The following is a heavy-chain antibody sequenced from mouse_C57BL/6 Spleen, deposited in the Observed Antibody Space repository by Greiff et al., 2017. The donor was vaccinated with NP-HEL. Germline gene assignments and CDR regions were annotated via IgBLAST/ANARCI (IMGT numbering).Heavy chain of an antibody. CDR3: ARRGNYYGSSPYYFDY. Sequence: VQLQESGAELVKPGASVKMSCKASGYTFTTYPIEWMKQNHGKSLEWIGNFHPYNDDTKYNEKFKGKATLTVEKSSSTVYLELSRLTSDDSAVYYCARRGNYYGSSPYYFDYWGQGTTLTVSS. J-gene: IGHJ2*01. CDR2: FHPYNDDT. CDR1: GYTFTTYP. D-gene: IGHD1-1*01. V-gene: IGHV1-47*01.